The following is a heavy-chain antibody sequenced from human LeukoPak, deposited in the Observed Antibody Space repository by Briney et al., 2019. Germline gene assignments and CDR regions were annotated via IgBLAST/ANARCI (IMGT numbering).Heavy chain of an antibody. Sequence: SETLSLTCTVSGGSISSSSYYWSWIRQPPGKGLEWIGYIYYSGSTNYNPSLKSRVTISVDTSKNQFSLKLSSVTAADTAVYYCARELPKATFDYWGQGTLVTVSS. D-gene: IGHD2-15*01. CDR2: IYYSGST. V-gene: IGHV4-61*01. CDR3: ARELPKATFDY. J-gene: IGHJ4*02. CDR1: GGSISSSSYY.